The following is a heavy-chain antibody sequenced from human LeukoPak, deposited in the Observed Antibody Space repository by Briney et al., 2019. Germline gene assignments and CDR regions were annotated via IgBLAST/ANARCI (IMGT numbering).Heavy chain of an antibody. Sequence: ASVKVSCKVSGYTLTELSMHWVRQAPGKGLEWMGGFDPEDGETIYAQKFQGRVTVTRDTSTSTVYMELSSLRSEDTAVYYCARDYHGSGSLTTFNYWGQGTLVTVSS. D-gene: IGHD3-10*01. CDR2: FDPEDGET. CDR3: ARDYHGSGSLTTFNY. CDR1: GYTLTELS. J-gene: IGHJ4*02. V-gene: IGHV1-24*01.